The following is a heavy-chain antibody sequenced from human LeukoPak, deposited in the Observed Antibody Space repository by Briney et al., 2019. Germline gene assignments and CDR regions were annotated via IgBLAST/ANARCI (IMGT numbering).Heavy chain of an antibody. CDR2: FDPEDGET. CDR3: ATVSLNSGSYPD. D-gene: IGHD1-26*01. J-gene: IGHJ4*02. Sequence: APVKVSCKVSGYTLTELSMHWVRQAPGKGLEWMGGFDPEDGETIYAQKFQGRVTMTEDTSTDTAYMELSSLRSEDTAVYYCATVSLNSGSYPDWGQGTLVTVSS. V-gene: IGHV1-24*01. CDR1: GYTLTELS.